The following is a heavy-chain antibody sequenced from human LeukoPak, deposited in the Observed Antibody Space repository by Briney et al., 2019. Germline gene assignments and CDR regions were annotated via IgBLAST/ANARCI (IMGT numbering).Heavy chain of an antibody. V-gene: IGHV4-34*01. CDR3: ARGRRRCSGGSCYQLYYYYGMDV. Sequence: SETLSLTCAVYGGSFSGYYWSWIRQPPGKGLEWIGEINHSGSTNYNPSLKSRVTISVDTSKNQFSLKLSPVTAADTAVYYCARGRRRCSGGSCYQLYYYYGMDVWGQGTTVTVSS. D-gene: IGHD2-15*01. CDR2: INHSGST. J-gene: IGHJ6*02. CDR1: GGSFSGYY.